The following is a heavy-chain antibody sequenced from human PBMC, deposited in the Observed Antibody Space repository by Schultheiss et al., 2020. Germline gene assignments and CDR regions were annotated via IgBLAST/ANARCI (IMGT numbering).Heavy chain of an antibody. CDR2: IYYTGSA. D-gene: IGHD3-22*01. V-gene: IGHV4-39*01. J-gene: IGHJ4*02. CDR3: ARLYYYDSSGYLMIFDH. CDR1: AASISSSSHF. Sequence: SQTLSHTCTVSAASISSSSHFWGWIRQPPGQGLEWIATIYYTGSAYYNPSLKSRVTISVDTSKNQFSLKLSSVTAADTAKYYCARLYYYDSSGYLMIFDHWGQGTLVTVSS.